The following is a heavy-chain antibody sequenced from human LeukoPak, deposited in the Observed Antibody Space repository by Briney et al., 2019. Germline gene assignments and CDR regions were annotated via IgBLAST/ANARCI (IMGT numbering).Heavy chain of an antibody. D-gene: IGHD6-19*01. CDR2: IYVADSES. J-gene: IGHJ4*02. V-gene: IGHV5-51*01. CDR1: GDRLTSYW. Sequence: GESLKISCKASGDRLTSYWIAWVLQMPGRGLEWMGIIYVADSESRYSPSFQGQVTMSANKSISTAYLQWSSLKASDTAMYYCARVGAAVVGKFDYWGQGTLVIVSS. CDR3: ARVGAAVVGKFDY.